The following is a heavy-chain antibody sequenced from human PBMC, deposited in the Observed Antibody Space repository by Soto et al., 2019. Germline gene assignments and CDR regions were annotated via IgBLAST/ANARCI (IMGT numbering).Heavy chain of an antibody. CDR3: AKDRGAYSSSLGMDV. D-gene: IGHD6-6*01. Sequence: EVQLVESGGGLVQPGRSLRLSCAASGFTFDDYAMHWVRQAPGKGLEWVSGISWNSGSIGYADSVKGRFTISRDNAKNSLNLQKNSLRAEDTALYYCAKDRGAYSSSLGMDVWGQGTTVTVSS. V-gene: IGHV3-9*01. J-gene: IGHJ6*02. CDR1: GFTFDDYA. CDR2: ISWNSGSI.